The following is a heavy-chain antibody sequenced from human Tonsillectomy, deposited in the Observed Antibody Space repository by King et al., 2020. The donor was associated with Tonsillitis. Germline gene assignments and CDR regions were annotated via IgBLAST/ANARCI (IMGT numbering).Heavy chain of an antibody. J-gene: IGHJ4*02. Sequence: HITLKESGPTLVKPTQTLTLTCTFSGFSLSTNAVGVHWIRQPPGKALEWLALIYWDDDNHYNPSLKSRLTITKDTSKNQVVLTMTNMDPVDTATYYCAHSSGWLCDSWVQGTLVTVSS. D-gene: IGHD6-19*01. CDR3: AHSSGWLCDS. CDR1: GFSLSTNAVG. CDR2: IYWDDDN. V-gene: IGHV2-5*02.